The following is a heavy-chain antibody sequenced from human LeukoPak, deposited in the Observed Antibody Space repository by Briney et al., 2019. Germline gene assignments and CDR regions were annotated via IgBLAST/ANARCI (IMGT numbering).Heavy chain of an antibody. Sequence: PGGSLRLACSASGFTFSNYAMSWVRQAPGKGLEWVSVVSSSGSGTYYADSVKGRFTVSRDNSKNTVYLQMKSLRVEDTAVYFCAKLVSFSSGSYYFESWGQGTLVTVSS. CDR2: VSSSGSGT. D-gene: IGHD3-10*01. CDR1: GFTFSNYA. J-gene: IGHJ4*02. CDR3: AKLVSFSSGSYYFES. V-gene: IGHV3-23*01.